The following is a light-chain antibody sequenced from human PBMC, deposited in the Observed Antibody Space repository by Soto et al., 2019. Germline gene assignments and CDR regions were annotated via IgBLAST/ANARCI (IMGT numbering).Light chain of an antibody. V-gene: IGKV2-28*01. Sequence: IVMTQSPPSLPVTPGEPAPISCRSSQSLLHSDGYNYLDWYLQNPGQSPQLLICLGSNRASGVPDRFSGSGSGTDFTLTISRVEAEDFGVYYCMQALQTPWTFGQGTQVEVK. CDR1: QSLLHSDGYNY. J-gene: IGKJ1*01. CDR3: MQALQTPWT. CDR2: LGS.